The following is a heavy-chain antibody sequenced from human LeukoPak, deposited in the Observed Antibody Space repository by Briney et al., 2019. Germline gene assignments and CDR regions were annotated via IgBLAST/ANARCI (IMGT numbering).Heavy chain of an antibody. V-gene: IGHV3-21*01. J-gene: IGHJ5*02. Sequence: GGSLRLSCAASGFTFSSYAMSWVRQAPGKGLEWVSSIGSSDTYIYYADSVKGRFTISRDNAKNSLYLQMNSLRAEDTAVYYCARDRVPAALNWFDPWGQGTLVTVSS. CDR2: IGSSDTYI. D-gene: IGHD2-2*01. CDR3: ARDRVPAALNWFDP. CDR1: GFTFSSYA.